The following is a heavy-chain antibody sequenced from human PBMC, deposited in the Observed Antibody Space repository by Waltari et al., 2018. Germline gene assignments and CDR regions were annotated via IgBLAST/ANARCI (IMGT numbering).Heavy chain of an antibody. D-gene: IGHD2-21*02. CDR1: GFMFSSYL. CDR2: ISGDNSYT. CDR3: AKEGLGGDRQFDY. J-gene: IGHJ4*02. V-gene: IGHV3-21*06. Sequence: EVQLVESGGGLVQPGGSLRLSCVASGFMFSSYLMNWLRLPPGKGLEWVSSISGDNSYTFYSGSVKGRFTISRDNAKNSLFLQMNGLRDEDTAIYYCAKEGLGGDRQFDYWGQGTLVSVSS.